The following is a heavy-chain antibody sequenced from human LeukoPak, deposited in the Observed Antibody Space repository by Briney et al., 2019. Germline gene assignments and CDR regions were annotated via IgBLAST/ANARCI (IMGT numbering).Heavy chain of an antibody. D-gene: IGHD3-16*01. V-gene: IGHV1-2*02. CDR2: ANPNSGGT. J-gene: IGHJ5*02. CDR1: GYTFTGYY. Sequence: ASVKVSCKASGYTFTGYYMHWVRQAPGQGLEWMGWANPNSGGTNYAQKFQGRVTMTSDTSISTGKMEMRRLTSDDTAVYFCARDKYGDYGGWFDPWGQGTLVTVSS. CDR3: ARDKYGDYGGWFDP.